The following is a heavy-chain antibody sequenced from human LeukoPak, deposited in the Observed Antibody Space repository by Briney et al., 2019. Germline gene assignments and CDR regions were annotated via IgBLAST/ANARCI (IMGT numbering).Heavy chain of an antibody. CDR1: GGTFSDYA. CDR2: IIPAFGVV. CDR3: ARNAYEFDY. J-gene: IGHJ4*02. Sequence: SVKVSCKASGGTFSDYAMSWVRQAPGQGLEWMGRIIPAFGVVDYAQRFQGRVTITTDESTSTAYMDLTSLRSEDTAVYYCARNAYEFDYWGQGTLVTVSS. V-gene: IGHV1-69*05. D-gene: IGHD5-12*01.